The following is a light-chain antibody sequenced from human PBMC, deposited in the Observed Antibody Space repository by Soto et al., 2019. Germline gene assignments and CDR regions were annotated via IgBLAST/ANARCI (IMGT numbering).Light chain of an antibody. J-gene: IGLJ1*01. CDR3: AAWDDSLNGYV. V-gene: IGLV1-44*01. CDR1: SSNIGSNT. Sequence: QSVLSQPPSTSGTPGQRVTISCSGSSSNIGSNTVNWYQQLPGTAPKLLIYSNNHRPSGVPDRFSGSKSVTSAALVISGRQSAEEADFYCAAWDDSLNGYVFGAGTKLTVL. CDR2: SNN.